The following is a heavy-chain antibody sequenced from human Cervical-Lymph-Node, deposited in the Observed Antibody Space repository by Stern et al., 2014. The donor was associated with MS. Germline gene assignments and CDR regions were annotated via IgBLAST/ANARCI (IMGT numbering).Heavy chain of an antibody. CDR2: ISDNNSNT. Sequence: VQLVQSGAEVKKPGASVKVSCKASDYTFTSYGISWVRQAPGQGLEWVGWISDNNSNTDSAQMHRGRVTMTTASSTRADYKELRSMRSDATAVYYCARGLLGSENAFDIWGQGTMVTVSS. V-gene: IGHV1-18*01. D-gene: IGHD2-15*01. CDR3: ARGLLGSENAFDI. J-gene: IGHJ3*02. CDR1: DYTFTSYG.